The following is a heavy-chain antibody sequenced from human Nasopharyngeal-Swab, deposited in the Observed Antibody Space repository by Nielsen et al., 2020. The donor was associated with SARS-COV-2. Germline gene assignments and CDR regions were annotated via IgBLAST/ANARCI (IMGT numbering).Heavy chain of an antibody. CDR1: GFTVSSNY. CDR2: IYSGGST. Sequence: GESLKISCAASGFTVSSNYMSWVRQAPGEGLEWVSVIYSGGSTYYADSVKGRFTISRDNSKNTLYLQMNSLRAEDTAVYYCARATFADWYFDLWGRGTLVTVSS. V-gene: IGHV3-66*01. J-gene: IGHJ2*01. D-gene: IGHD2/OR15-2a*01. CDR3: ARATFADWYFDL.